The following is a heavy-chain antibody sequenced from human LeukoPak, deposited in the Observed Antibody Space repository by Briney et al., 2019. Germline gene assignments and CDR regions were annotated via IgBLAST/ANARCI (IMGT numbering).Heavy chain of an antibody. CDR1: GFTFSSYW. CDR3: ARGRAAYDYVWGSYRLFDY. D-gene: IGHD3-16*02. CDR2: IKQDGSEK. V-gene: IGHV3-7*01. J-gene: IGHJ4*02. Sequence: PGGSLRLSCAASGFTFSSYWMSWVRQAPGKGLEWVANIKQDGSEKYYVDSVKGRFTISRDNAKNSLYLQMNSLRAEDTAVYYCARGRAAYDYVWGSYRLFDYWGQGTLVTVSS.